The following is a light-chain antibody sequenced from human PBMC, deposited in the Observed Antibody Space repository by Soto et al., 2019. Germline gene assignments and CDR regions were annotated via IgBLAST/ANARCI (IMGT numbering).Light chain of an antibody. CDR3: PQSYSTPYT. CDR1: QSISSY. Sequence: DIQMTQSPSSLSASVGDRVTITCRASQSISSYLNWYQQKPGKAPKLLIYAASSLQSGVPSRFSGSGSGTDFTLNISSLQPEDFATYYCPQSYSTPYTFGQGTKLEIK. V-gene: IGKV1-39*01. J-gene: IGKJ2*01. CDR2: AAS.